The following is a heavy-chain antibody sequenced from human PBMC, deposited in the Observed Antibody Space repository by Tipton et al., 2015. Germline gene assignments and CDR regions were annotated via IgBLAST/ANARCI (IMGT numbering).Heavy chain of an antibody. CDR2: ISYDGSNK. Sequence: SLRLSCAASGFTFSSYGMSWVRQAPGKGLEWVAVISYDGSNKYYADSVKGRFTISRDNYKNTLYLQMNSLRAEDTAVYYCARVVDWNQPLFDYWGQGTLVTVSS. J-gene: IGHJ4*02. CDR1: GFTFSSYG. V-gene: IGHV3-30*03. CDR3: ARVVDWNQPLFDY. D-gene: IGHD1-1*01.